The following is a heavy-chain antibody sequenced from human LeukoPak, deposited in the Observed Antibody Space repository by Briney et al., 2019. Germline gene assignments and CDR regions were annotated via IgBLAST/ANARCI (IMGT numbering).Heavy chain of an antibody. CDR2: ISSTTNIR. CDR3: TRDVGFRFDP. V-gene: IGHV3-48*04. CDR1: GFTFSNYG. J-gene: IGHJ5*02. Sequence: PGGSLRLSCAASGFTFSNYGMNWVRQAPGKGLEWVSYISSTTNIRYYADSVKGRFIISRDNAKNSLYLQMHSLRAEDTALYYCTRDVGFRFDPWGQGTLVTVSS. D-gene: IGHD2-15*01.